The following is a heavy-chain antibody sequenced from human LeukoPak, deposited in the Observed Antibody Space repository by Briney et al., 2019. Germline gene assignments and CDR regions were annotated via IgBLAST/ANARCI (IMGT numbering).Heavy chain of an antibody. D-gene: IGHD3-22*01. Sequence: SETLSLTRTVSGYSISSGYYWGWIRQSPGKGLEWIGSIYHSGRTYYNPSLRSRVTISLDTSKNQFSLKLSPVTAADTAVYYCAGKYYYDISGYFYVDYWGQGTLVTVSS. J-gene: IGHJ4*02. CDR3: AGKYYYDISGYFYVDY. CDR1: GYSISSGYY. CDR2: IYHSGRT. V-gene: IGHV4-38-2*02.